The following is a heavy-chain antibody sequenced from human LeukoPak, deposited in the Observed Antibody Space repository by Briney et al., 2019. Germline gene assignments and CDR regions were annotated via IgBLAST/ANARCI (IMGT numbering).Heavy chain of an antibody. D-gene: IGHD3-10*01. CDR1: GYTFSKYG. CDR2: ISAYNGNT. Sequence: ASVKVSCKASGYTFSKYGISWVRQAPGQGLQWMGWISAYNGNTNFAQKFQGRVTMTTDTSTSTAYMELRSLRYDDTAVYYCARLYGSGILFDYWGQGSLVTVSS. J-gene: IGHJ4*02. V-gene: IGHV1-18*01. CDR3: ARLYGSGILFDY.